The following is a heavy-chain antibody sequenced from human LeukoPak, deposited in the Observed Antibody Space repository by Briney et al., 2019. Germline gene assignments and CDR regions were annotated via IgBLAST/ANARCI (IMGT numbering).Heavy chain of an antibody. J-gene: IGHJ4*02. V-gene: IGHV4-39*01. CDR2: IYYSGST. Sequence: SETLSLTCTVSGGSISSNSYYWGWIRQPPGKGLEWIVSIYYSGSTYYNPSLKSRVTISVDTTKNQFSLKLSFVTAADTAVYFCARHRYGGPAADFDYWGQGTLVTVSS. CDR1: GGSISSNSYY. CDR3: ARHRYGGPAADFDY. D-gene: IGHD4-23*01.